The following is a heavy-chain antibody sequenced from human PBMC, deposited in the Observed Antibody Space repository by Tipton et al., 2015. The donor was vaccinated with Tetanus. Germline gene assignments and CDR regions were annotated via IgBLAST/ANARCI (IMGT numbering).Heavy chain of an antibody. CDR1: GYTFTHYG. CDR3: ARDADMWATRKAFDI. CDR2: ISGYSGHT. V-gene: IGHV1-18*01. J-gene: IGHJ3*02. Sequence: QSGAEVKKPGASVKVSRKASGYTFTHYGISWVRQAPGQGLEWLGWISGYSGHTNYAQQVQGRVTMTTDTSTSTAYLELRSLRSDDTALYFCARDADMWATRKAFDIWGQGTMVTVSS. D-gene: IGHD1-14*01.